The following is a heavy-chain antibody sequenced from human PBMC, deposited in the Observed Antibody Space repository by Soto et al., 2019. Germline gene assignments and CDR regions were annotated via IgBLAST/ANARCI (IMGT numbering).Heavy chain of an antibody. J-gene: IGHJ5*02. V-gene: IGHV1-69*13. D-gene: IGHD3-22*01. CDR1: GGTFNSYD. CDR2: IIPIVETP. CDR3: ARLSRPNYYDTSGFFKDNWFDP. Sequence: SVKVSCKASGGTFNSYDINWVRQAPGQGLEWMGGIIPIVETPKYAQKFQGRVTITADESTNTVYMELSSLRSEDTAMYYCARLSRPNYYDTSGFFKDNWFDPWGQGTLVTVS.